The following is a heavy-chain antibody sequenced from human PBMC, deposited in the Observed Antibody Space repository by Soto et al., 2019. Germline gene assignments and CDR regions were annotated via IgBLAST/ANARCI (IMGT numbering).Heavy chain of an antibody. CDR3: AREDCSSTSCYTAY. J-gene: IGHJ4*02. CDR1: GGSISSGCYY. CDR2: IYPGGST. D-gene: IGHD2-2*02. Sequence: QLQLQESGSGLVKPSQTLSLTCAVSGGSISSGCYYWSWLRQPPGKGLEWIGYIYPGGSTYYNPSLNSRVTRAVDRSKNQFSLKLSSVTAADTAVYYCAREDCSSTSCYTAYWGQGTLVTVSS. V-gene: IGHV4-30-2*01.